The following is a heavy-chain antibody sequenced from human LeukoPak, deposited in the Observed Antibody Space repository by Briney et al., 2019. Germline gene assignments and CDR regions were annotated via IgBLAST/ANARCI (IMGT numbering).Heavy chain of an antibody. J-gene: IGHJ4*02. V-gene: IGHV4-34*01. Sequence: SETLSLTCTLYGGSLNDSDWSWIRQPPGKGLEWSGEITHIGGTHYNPSLWSRLTISTDTSRNKLSLQLTSVTAADTGVYFCARVSDIMISFGGAISYFDYWGQGALVTVSS. CDR3: ARVSDIMISFGGAISYFDY. CDR1: GGSLNDSD. CDR2: ITHIGGT. D-gene: IGHD3-16*02.